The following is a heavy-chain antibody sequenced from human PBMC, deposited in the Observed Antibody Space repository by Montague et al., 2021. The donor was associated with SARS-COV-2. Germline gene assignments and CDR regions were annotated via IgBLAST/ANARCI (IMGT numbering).Heavy chain of an antibody. CDR2: IYYSWST. CDR3: ARRGDYGGPRFDY. CDR1: GGSVSSRSYY. Sequence: SETLSLTCTVSGGSVSSRSYYWGWIRQPPGKGLEWIGSIYYSWSTHYNPSLKSRVTISVDTSKNQFSLKLSSVTAADTAVYYCARRGDYGGPRFDYWGQGTLVSVSS. J-gene: IGHJ4*02. D-gene: IGHD4-23*01. V-gene: IGHV4-39*01.